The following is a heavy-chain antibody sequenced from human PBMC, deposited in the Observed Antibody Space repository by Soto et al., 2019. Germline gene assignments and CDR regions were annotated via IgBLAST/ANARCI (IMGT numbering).Heavy chain of an antibody. D-gene: IGHD3-16*01. CDR3: ARGGYYDNSWGKLSHYGLDV. Sequence: QVQLAQSANEVKKPGASVRVSCKAAGYTFIRYGIAWVRQAPGQGLEWMGWISPYNDYTVYAQKFQGRVSMDADTSTRTVYMNLRGLKYDDTAVYYCARGGYYDNSWGKLSHYGLDVWGQGTSVSVSS. V-gene: IGHV1-18*01. CDR1: GYTFIRYG. J-gene: IGHJ6*02. CDR2: ISPYNDYT.